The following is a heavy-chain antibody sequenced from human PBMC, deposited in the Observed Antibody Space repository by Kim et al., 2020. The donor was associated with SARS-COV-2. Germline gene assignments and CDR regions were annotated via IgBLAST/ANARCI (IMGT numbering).Heavy chain of an antibody. Sequence: GGSLRLSCAASGFTFSSCWMSWVRQAPGKGLEWVANVKQDGSERNYVDSVKGRFTISRDNAKNSLYLQMDSLRVEDTAVYYCARGSGSYYIHWGQGTLVTVSS. CDR1: GFTFSSCW. D-gene: IGHD3-10*01. J-gene: IGHJ4*02. CDR3: ARGSGSYYIH. V-gene: IGHV3-7*01. CDR2: VKQDGSER.